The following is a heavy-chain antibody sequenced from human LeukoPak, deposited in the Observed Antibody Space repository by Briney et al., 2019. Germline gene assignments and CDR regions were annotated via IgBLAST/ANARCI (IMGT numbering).Heavy chain of an antibody. J-gene: IGHJ4*02. V-gene: IGHV1-2*02. CDR2: INPNSGGT. D-gene: IGHD2-21*02. Sequence: ASVKVSCKASGYTFTGYYMHWVRQAPGQGLEWMGWINPNSGGTNYARKFQGRVTMTRDTSISTAYMELSRLRSDDTAVYYCARARIVVVTAILGYWGQGTLVTVSS. CDR1: GYTFTGYY. CDR3: ARARIVVVTAILGY.